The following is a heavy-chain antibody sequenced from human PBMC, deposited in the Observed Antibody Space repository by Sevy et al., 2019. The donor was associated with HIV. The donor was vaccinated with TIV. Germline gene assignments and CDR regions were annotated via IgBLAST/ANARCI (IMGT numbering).Heavy chain of an antibody. D-gene: IGHD3-22*01. J-gene: IGHJ6*02. CDR2: ISYAGSDQ. Sequence: GGSLRLSCAASGFTFSNYGVHWVRQAPGKGLEWVAHISYAGSDQSYADSVKGRFAISRENSKNTLYLQMNSLRPEDTALYYCAKNGKGYDHESRDYYDTSDYYQINGLDVWGQGTTVTVSS. V-gene: IGHV3-30*18. CDR3: AKNGKGYDHESRDYYDTSDYYQINGLDV. CDR1: GFTFSNYG.